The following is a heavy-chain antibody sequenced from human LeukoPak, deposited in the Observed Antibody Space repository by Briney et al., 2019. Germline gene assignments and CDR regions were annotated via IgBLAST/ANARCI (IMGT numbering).Heavy chain of an antibody. CDR1: GFTFSDFP. J-gene: IGHJ6*03. CDR3: ARDLEGYSYGYDAYYYYYMDV. D-gene: IGHD5-18*01. V-gene: IGHV3-23*01. Sequence: GGSLRLSCAASGFTFSDFPMIWVRQAPGKGLEWVSSIFPSSDEIHYADSVKGRFTISRDNSRSTLSLQMDSLRAEDTALYYCARDLEGYSYGYDAYYYYYMDVWGKGTTVTVSS. CDR2: IFPSSDEI.